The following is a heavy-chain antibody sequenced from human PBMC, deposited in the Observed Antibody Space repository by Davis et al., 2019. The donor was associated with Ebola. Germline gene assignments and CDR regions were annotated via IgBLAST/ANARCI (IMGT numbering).Heavy chain of an antibody. CDR3: ARDLYLGSWNYYGMDV. D-gene: IGHD2-2*02. Sequence: GESLKISCAASGFTFSTYWMSWVRQAPGKGLEWVANIKQDGSEKYYVGSVKGRFAISRDNAKNSLYLQMNSLRAEDTAVYYCARDLYLGSWNYYGMDVWGQGTTVTVSS. J-gene: IGHJ6*02. CDR2: IKQDGSEK. V-gene: IGHV3-7*01. CDR1: GFTFSTYW.